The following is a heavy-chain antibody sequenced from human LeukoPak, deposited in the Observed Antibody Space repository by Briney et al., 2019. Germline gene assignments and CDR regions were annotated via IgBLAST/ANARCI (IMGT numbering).Heavy chain of an antibody. D-gene: IGHD6-13*01. CDR1: GFIVSSNY. V-gene: IGHV3-53*04. J-gene: IGHJ4*02. Sequence: GGSLRLSCAASGFIVSSNYMTWVRQAPGKGLEPVSVIYSDGSTYYVDSVKGRSTISRHNSENMVYLQMNSLRAEDTAVYYCARGIAAAGIIFDYWGQGTLVTVSS. CDR3: ARGIAAAGIIFDY. CDR2: IYSDGST.